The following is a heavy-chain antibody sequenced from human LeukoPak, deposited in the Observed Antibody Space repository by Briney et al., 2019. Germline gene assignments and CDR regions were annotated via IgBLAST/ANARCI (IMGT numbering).Heavy chain of an antibody. J-gene: IGHJ6*03. CDR2: IKQDGSEK. CDR1: GFTFSSYW. D-gene: IGHD2-2*01. Sequence: GGSLRLSCAASGFTFSSYWMSWVRQAPGKGLEWVANIKQDGSEKYYVDSVKGRFTISRDNAKNSLYLQMNSLRAEDTAVYYCARGTRYYYYYMDVWGKGTTVTVSS. CDR3: ARGTRYYYYYMDV. V-gene: IGHV3-7*01.